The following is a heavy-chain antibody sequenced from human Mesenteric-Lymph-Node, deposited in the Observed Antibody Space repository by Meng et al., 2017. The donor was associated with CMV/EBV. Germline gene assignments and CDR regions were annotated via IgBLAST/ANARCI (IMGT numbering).Heavy chain of an antibody. CDR2: INPNSGGT. CDR3: ARGWSSSRYFDY. Sequence: ASVKVSCKASGYTFTGYYMHWVRQAPGQGLEWMGWINPNSGGTNYAQKFQGRVTMTRDTSISTAYMELSSLRSEDTAFYYCARGWSSSRYFDYWGQGTLVTVSS. CDR1: GYTFTGYY. J-gene: IGHJ4*02. V-gene: IGHV1-2*02. D-gene: IGHD6-6*01.